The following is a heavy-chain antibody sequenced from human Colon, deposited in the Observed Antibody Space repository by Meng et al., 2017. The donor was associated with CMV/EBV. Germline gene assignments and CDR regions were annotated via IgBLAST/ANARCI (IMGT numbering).Heavy chain of an antibody. Sequence: GESLKISCSASGFSFSSYWIKWVRPAPGKGLEWVANINQDGSVKYYVDALKGRFTIARDNAENSLYLQMNSLMAEDKAVYYCARATYYYDDSAFGHWGQGTLVTVSS. J-gene: IGHJ4*02. D-gene: IGHD3-22*01. CDR3: ARATYYYDDSAFGH. CDR2: INQDGSVK. CDR1: GFSFSSYW. V-gene: IGHV3-7*04.